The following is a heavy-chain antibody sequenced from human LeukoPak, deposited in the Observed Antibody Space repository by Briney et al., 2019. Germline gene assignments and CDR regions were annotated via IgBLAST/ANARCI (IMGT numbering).Heavy chain of an antibody. V-gene: IGHV3-23*01. Sequence: GGSLRLSCAASGFTFSSYAMSWVRQAPGKGLEWVSAISGSGGSTYYADSVKGRFTISRDNSKNTLYLQMKSLKAEDTAVYYCAKDTNYYGSGSLDYWGQGTLVTASS. CDR2: ISGSGGST. D-gene: IGHD3-10*01. J-gene: IGHJ4*02. CDR1: GFTFSSYA. CDR3: AKDTNYYGSGSLDY.